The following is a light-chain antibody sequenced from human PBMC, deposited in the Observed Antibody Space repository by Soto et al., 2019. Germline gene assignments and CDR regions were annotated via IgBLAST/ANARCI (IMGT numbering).Light chain of an antibody. CDR2: ANS. Sequence: QTVVTQPPSVSGAPGQRVTISCTGSSSNIGAGYDVHWYQQLPGTAPKLLMFANSNRPSGVPDRFSGSKSGTSASLAITGLQAEDEADYYCQSFDSSLSGVLFGGGTQLTVL. CDR3: QSFDSSLSGVL. J-gene: IGLJ2*01. V-gene: IGLV1-40*01. CDR1: SSNIGAGYD.